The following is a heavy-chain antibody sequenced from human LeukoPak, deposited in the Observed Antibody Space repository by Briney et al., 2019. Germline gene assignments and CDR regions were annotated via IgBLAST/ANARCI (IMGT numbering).Heavy chain of an antibody. D-gene: IGHD1-14*01. CDR1: EYTLTELS. CDR2: FDPEDGET. Sequence: ASVKVSCKVSEYTLTELSMHWVRQAPGKGLEWMGGFDPEDGETIYAQKFQGRVTMTEDTSTDTAYMELSSLRSEDTAVYYCASFSLRGGPGYYYYGMDVWGQGTTVTVSS. J-gene: IGHJ6*02. CDR3: ASFSLRGGPGYYYYGMDV. V-gene: IGHV1-24*01.